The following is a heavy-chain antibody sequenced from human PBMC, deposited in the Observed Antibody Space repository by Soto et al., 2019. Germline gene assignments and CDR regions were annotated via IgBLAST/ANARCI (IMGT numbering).Heavy chain of an antibody. CDR1: GASFTSNDW. Sequence: SETLSLTCAVSGASFTSNDWWTWVRQPPGRGLEWIGEIYRTGSTNYNPSLKSRVTISLDKSENQFSLKVTSLSAADTAVYYCASRDPGTSVDYWGQGTWVTVSS. CDR2: IYRTGST. CDR3: ASRDPGTSVDY. J-gene: IGHJ4*02. D-gene: IGHD1-7*01. V-gene: IGHV4-4*02.